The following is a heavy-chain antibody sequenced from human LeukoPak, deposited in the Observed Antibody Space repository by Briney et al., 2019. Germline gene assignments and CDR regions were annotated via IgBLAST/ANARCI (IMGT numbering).Heavy chain of an antibody. Sequence: NPSETLSLTCAVYGGSFSGYYWSWIRQPPGKGLEWIGEINHSGSTNYNPSLKSRVTISVDTSKNQFSLKLSSVTAADTAVYYCARQARHPLAYYYYYYMDVWGKGTTVTVSS. J-gene: IGHJ6*03. CDR2: INHSGST. CDR1: GGSFSGYY. CDR3: ARQARHPLAYYYYYYMDV. V-gene: IGHV4-34*01. D-gene: IGHD1-26*01.